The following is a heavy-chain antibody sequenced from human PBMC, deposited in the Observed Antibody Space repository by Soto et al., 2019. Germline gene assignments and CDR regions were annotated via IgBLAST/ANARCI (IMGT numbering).Heavy chain of an antibody. CDR2: IIPIFGTA. D-gene: IGHD6-19*01. J-gene: IGHJ4*02. CDR3: ARDLMKVAGLRRNAVSDY. Sequence: VKISCNASGGTFSRYAISWMRQAPGQALEWMGGIIPIFGTANYAQKFQGRVTITADESTSTAYMELSSLRSEDTAVYYCARDLMKVAGLRRNAVSDYWGKGTLAT. CDR1: GGTFSRYA. V-gene: IGHV1-69*01.